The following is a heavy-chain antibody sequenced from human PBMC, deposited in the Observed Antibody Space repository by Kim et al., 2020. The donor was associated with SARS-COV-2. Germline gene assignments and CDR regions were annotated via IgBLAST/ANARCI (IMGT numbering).Heavy chain of an antibody. CDR2: ISSSSSTI. D-gene: IGHD3-10*01. J-gene: IGHJ4*02. CDR3: ARDHEVVGYYYGSGSYPCFDY. Sequence: GGSLRLSCAASGFTFSSYSMNWVRQAPGKGLEWVSYISSSSSTIYYADSVKGRFTISRDNAKNSLYLQMNSLRDEDTAVYYCARDHEVVGYYYGSGSYPCFDYWGQGTLVTVSS. CDR1: GFTFSSYS. V-gene: IGHV3-48*02.